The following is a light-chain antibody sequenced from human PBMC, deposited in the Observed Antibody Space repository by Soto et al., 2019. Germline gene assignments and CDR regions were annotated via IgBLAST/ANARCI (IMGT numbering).Light chain of an antibody. CDR1: SSNIGAGYD. CDR2: GNR. CDR3: QSYDSSLSGFHVV. J-gene: IGLJ2*01. Sequence: QSVLTQPPSVSGAPGQRVTISCTGSSSNIGAGYDVHWYQQLPGTAPKLLINGNRNRPSGVPDRFSGSKSGTSASLAITGLQAEDEADYYCQSYDSSLSGFHVVFGGGTKLTVL. V-gene: IGLV1-40*01.